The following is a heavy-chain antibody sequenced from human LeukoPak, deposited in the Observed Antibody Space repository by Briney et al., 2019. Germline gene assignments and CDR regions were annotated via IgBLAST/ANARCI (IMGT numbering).Heavy chain of an antibody. V-gene: IGHV3-33*06. J-gene: IGHJ3*02. Sequence: GGSLRLSCAASGFTFSSYGMHWVRQAPGKGLEWVAVIWYDGSNKYYADSVKGRFTISRDNSKNTLYLQMNSLRAEDTAVYYCAKSTMIVVDPDAFDIWGQGTMVTVSS. CDR2: IWYDGSNK. D-gene: IGHD3-22*01. CDR3: AKSTMIVVDPDAFDI. CDR1: GFTFSSYG.